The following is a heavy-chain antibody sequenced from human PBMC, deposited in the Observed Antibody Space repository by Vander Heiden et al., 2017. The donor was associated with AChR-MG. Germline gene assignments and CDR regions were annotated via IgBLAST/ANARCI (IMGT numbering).Heavy chain of an antibody. D-gene: IGHD3-16*01. CDR1: GFTLRYHS. Sequence: EVQLVESGGGLVKPGGSLRLSCAGSGFTLRYHSTNVVRQGPGKGLEWVSSISSSGSYISYADSVKGRFTISRDSANNSLYLQMDSLRVEDTAVYYCARDPWGNFDSWGQGTLVTVSS. V-gene: IGHV3-21*01. CDR2: ISSSGSYI. CDR3: ARDPWGNFDS. J-gene: IGHJ4*02.